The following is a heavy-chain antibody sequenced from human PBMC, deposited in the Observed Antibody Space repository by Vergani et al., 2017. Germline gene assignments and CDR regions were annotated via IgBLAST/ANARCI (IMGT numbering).Heavy chain of an antibody. CDR3: AGPQGTSAYYYGGFDY. CDR1: GFTFIMHA. D-gene: IGHD3-22*01. Sequence: EVQLLESGGDLVQPGGSLRLSCAASGFTFIMHAMSWVRQAPGKGLEWVSTLSASDRRTHYADSVKGRFTISRDNSKNTLSLQRNSLTAEDTAIYYCAGPQGTSAYYYGGFDYWGQGILVTVSS. V-gene: IGHV3-23*01. CDR2: LSASDRRT. J-gene: IGHJ4*02.